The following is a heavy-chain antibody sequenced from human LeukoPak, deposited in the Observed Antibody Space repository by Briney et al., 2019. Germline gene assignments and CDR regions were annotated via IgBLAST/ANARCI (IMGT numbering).Heavy chain of an antibody. D-gene: IGHD6-13*01. CDR3: ARVEEAAAFNP. Sequence: GGSLRLSCAASGFTFSSYAMSWVRQAPGKGLEWVSATSSSDAGTYYADSVRGRFTISRDNSKNTLYLQMNSLRAEDTAMYYCARVEEAAAFNPWGQGTLVTVSS. CDR1: GFTFSSYA. CDR2: TSSSDAGT. J-gene: IGHJ5*02. V-gene: IGHV3-23*01.